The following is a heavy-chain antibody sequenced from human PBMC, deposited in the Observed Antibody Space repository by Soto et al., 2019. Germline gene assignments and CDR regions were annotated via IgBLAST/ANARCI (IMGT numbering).Heavy chain of an antibody. CDR2: SRNKANSYTT. CDR1: GFILSDHY. J-gene: IGHJ4*02. CDR3: VRGYNSFDY. D-gene: IGHD5-12*01. V-gene: IGHV3-72*01. Sequence: VQLVESGGDLVQPGGSLRLSCAASGFILSDHYMDWVRQPPGQGLEWVGRSRNKANSYTTEYAASVKGRFSVSRDESRNSLYLQMSSLKTEDTALYYCVRGYNSFDYWGPGTLVTVSS.